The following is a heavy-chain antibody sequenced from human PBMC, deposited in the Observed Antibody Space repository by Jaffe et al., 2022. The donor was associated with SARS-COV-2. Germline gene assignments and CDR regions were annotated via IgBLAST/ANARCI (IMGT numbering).Heavy chain of an antibody. J-gene: IGHJ4*02. V-gene: IGHV3-23*01. CDR1: GFTFSSYA. CDR2: ISGSGGST. Sequence: EVQLLESGGGLVQPGGSLRLSCAASGFTFSSYAMSWVRQAPGKGLEWVSAISGSGGSTYYADSVKGRFTISRDNSKNTLYLQMNSLRAEDTAVYYCAKEKPLHYDFWSGYYWEIDYWGQGTLVTVSS. D-gene: IGHD3-3*01. CDR3: AKEKPLHYDFWSGYYWEIDY.